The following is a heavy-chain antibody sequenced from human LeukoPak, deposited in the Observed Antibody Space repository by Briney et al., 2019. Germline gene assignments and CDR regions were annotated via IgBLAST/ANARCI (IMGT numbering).Heavy chain of an antibody. CDR3: AKDGGDCSSISCLYFFDS. Sequence: ASVKVSCKTSGYTFSNYYMHWVRQAPGRGLEWMGIINPSGGSTNYARKFQGRVIMTRDTSTSTVYMELSSLRSEDTAVYYCAKDGGDCSSISCLYFFDSWGQGTLVTVSS. CDR2: INPSGGST. J-gene: IGHJ4*02. D-gene: IGHD2-2*01. CDR1: GYTFSNYY. V-gene: IGHV1-46*01.